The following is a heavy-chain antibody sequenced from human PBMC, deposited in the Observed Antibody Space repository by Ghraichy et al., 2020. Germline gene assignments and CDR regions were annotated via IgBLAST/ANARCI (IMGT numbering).Heavy chain of an antibody. CDR2: ITGSGSTI. CDR3: ARDPAPHSNWNYLDY. D-gene: IGHD1-1*01. Sequence: GGSLRLSCTASGFTFRDHGMAWVRQAPGKGLEWISYITGSGSTIYTADAVKGRFTISRDNAQNSLYLQMNNLRDDDTAFYYCARDPAPHSNWNYLDYWGQGTLVTVSS. V-gene: IGHV3-48*02. J-gene: IGHJ4*02. CDR1: GFTFRDHG.